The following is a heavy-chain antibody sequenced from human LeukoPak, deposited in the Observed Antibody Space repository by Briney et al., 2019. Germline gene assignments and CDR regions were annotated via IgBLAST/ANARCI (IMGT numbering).Heavy chain of an antibody. CDR1: GGSISSSSYY. Sequence: MPSETLSLTCTVSGGSISSSSYYWGWIRQPPGKGLEWIGSIYYSGSTYYNPSLKSRVTISVDTSKNQFSLKLSSVTAADTAVYYCAREGTAMVIRAFDIWGQGTMVTVSS. CDR3: AREGTAMVIRAFDI. D-gene: IGHD5-18*01. CDR2: IYYSGST. V-gene: IGHV4-39*02. J-gene: IGHJ3*02.